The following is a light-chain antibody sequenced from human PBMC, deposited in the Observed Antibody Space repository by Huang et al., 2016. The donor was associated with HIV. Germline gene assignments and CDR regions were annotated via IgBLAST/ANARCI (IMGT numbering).Light chain of an antibody. CDR2: GAS. CDR3: QQYNNWPPWT. J-gene: IGKJ1*01. CDR1: QSVSSN. Sequence: EIVMTQSPATLSVSPGERATLSCRASQSVSSNLAWYQQKLGQAPRLLLYGASTRATGIPARFSGSGSGTEFTLTISSLQSEDFAVYYCQQYNNWPPWTFGQGTKVEIK. V-gene: IGKV3-15*01.